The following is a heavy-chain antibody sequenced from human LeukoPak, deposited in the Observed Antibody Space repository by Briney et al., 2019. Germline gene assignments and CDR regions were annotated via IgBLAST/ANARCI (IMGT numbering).Heavy chain of an antibody. D-gene: IGHD3-22*01. J-gene: IGHJ4*02. V-gene: IGHV4-39*07. CDR2: IYYSGST. CDR3: ARDYYDSSGYYYAY. CDR1: GGSISSSSYY. Sequence: SETLSLTCTVSGGSISSSSYYWGWIRQPPGKGLEWIGSIYYSGSTYYNPSLKSRVTISVDTSKNQFSLKLSSVTAADTAVYYCARDYYDSSGYYYAYWGQGTLVTVSS.